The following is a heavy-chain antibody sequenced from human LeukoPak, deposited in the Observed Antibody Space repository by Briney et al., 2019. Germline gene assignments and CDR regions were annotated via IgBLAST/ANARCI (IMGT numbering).Heavy chain of an antibody. D-gene: IGHD3-22*01. Sequence: PGGSLRLSCAASGLTFSSYWMSWVRLAPGKGLEWVANIKQDGSEEYYVDSVKGRFTISRDNAKNSLYLQMNSLRAEDTAVYYCARTDYYDSSGYFDYWGQGTLVTVSS. CDR1: GLTFSSYW. V-gene: IGHV3-7*01. J-gene: IGHJ4*02. CDR3: ARTDYYDSSGYFDY. CDR2: IKQDGSEE.